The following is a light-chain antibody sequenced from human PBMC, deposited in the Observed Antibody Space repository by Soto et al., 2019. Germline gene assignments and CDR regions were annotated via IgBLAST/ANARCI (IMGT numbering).Light chain of an antibody. CDR3: QQRGSWPQQIT. V-gene: IGKV3-11*01. CDR2: DAS. Sequence: EIVLTQSPATLSLSPGERATLSCRASQSVSSYLAWYQQKPGQAPRLLIYDASNRATGIPARCSGSGSGTDFTLTINSLEPEDFAVYYCQQRGSWPQQITVGQGTRLEIK. CDR1: QSVSSY. J-gene: IGKJ5*01.